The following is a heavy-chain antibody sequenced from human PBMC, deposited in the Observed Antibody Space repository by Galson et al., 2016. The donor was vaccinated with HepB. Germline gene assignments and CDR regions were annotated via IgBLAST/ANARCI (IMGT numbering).Heavy chain of an antibody. CDR1: GFTFSNYD. D-gene: IGHD3-22*01. CDR2: IWYGGSNY. V-gene: IGHV3-33*01. J-gene: IGHJ4*02. CDR3: ASGGGSAYCPDY. Sequence: SLRLSCAASGFTFSNYDMHWVRQAPGKGLEWVAVIWYGGSNYNHADSVKGRFSISRDNSKNTLYLQMNSLRDEDTAVYYCASGGGSAYCPDYWGQGTLVTVSS.